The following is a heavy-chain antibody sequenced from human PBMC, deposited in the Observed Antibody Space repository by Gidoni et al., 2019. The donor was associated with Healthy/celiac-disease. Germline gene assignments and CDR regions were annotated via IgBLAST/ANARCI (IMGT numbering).Heavy chain of an antibody. D-gene: IGHD6-13*01. Sequence: QVQLVESGGGLVKPGGSLRLSCAASGFTFSDYYMSWIRQAPGKGLGWVSYISSSSSYTNYADSVKGRFTISRDNAKNSLYLQMNSLRAEDTAVYYCARVYSSSWALYYYMDVWGKGTTVTVSS. CDR3: ARVYSSSWALYYYMDV. J-gene: IGHJ6*03. CDR1: GFTFSDYY. V-gene: IGHV3-11*06. CDR2: ISSSSSYT.